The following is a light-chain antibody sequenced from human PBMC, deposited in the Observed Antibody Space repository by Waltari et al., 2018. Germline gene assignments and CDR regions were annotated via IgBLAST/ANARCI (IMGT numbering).Light chain of an antibody. Sequence: QSALSQPASVSGSPGQSITISCTGARSDVGGFNYVSWYQQNPGKAPKRLIFEATKRPSGVSIRFSGSTSGNTASLTISGLQAEDEADYYCSSYASSNFLVFGGGTKVTVL. CDR2: EAT. V-gene: IGLV2-14*01. CDR1: RSDVGGFNY. J-gene: IGLJ3*02. CDR3: SSYASSNFLV.